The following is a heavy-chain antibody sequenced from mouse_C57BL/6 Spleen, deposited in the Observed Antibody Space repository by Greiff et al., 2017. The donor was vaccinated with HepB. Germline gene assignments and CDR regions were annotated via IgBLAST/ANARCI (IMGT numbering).Heavy chain of an antibody. J-gene: IGHJ4*01. D-gene: IGHD3-3*01. CDR3: ARGTPYAMDY. Sequence: DVMLVESGGGLVKPGGSLKLSCAASGFTFSDYGMHWVRQAPEKGLEWVAYISSGSSTIYYADTVKGRITISRDNAKNTLFLQMTSLRSEDTAMYYCARGTPYAMDYWGQGTSVTVSS. V-gene: IGHV5-17*01. CDR1: GFTFSDYG. CDR2: ISSGSSTI.